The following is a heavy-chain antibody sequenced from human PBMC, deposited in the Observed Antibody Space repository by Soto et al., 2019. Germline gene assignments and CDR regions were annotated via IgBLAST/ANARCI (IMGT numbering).Heavy chain of an antibody. CDR3: ARLGYSSGWYRDYYYYYGMDV. CDR1: GGSFSGYY. Sequence: LSLTCAVYGGSFSGYYWSWIRQPPGKGLEWIGEINHSGSTNYNPSLKSRVTISVDTSKNQFSPKLSSVTAADTAVYYCARLGYSSGWYRDYYYYYGMDVWGQGTTVTVSS. V-gene: IGHV4-34*01. CDR2: INHSGST. D-gene: IGHD6-19*01. J-gene: IGHJ6*02.